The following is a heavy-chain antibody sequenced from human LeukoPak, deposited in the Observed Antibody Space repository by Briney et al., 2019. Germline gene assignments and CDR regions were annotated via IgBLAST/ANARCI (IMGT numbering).Heavy chain of an antibody. CDR2: ISAYNGNT. CDR1: GYTFTSYG. Sequence: ASVKVSCKASGYTFTSYGISWVRQAPGQGLEWMGWISAYNGNTNYAQKLQGRVTMTTDTSTSTAYMELRSLRSDDTAVYYCARDKDLGGRLRRFFDYWGQGTLVTVSS. V-gene: IGHV1-18*01. CDR3: ARDKDLGGRLRRFFDY. J-gene: IGHJ4*02. D-gene: IGHD2-15*01.